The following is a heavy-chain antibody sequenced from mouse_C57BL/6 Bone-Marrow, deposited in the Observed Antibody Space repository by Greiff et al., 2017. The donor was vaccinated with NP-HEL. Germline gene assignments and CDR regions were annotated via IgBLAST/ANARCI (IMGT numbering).Heavy chain of an antibody. Sequence: EVNVVESGGGLVQSGRSLRLSCATSGFTFSDFYMEWVRQAPGKGLEWIAASRNKANDYTTEYSASVKGRFIVSRDTSQSILYLQMKALRAEDTAIYYWARDLVGAMDYWGQGTSVTVSS. D-gene: IGHD1-3*01. CDR3: ARDLVGAMDY. CDR2: SRNKANDYTT. J-gene: IGHJ4*01. CDR1: GFTFSDFY. V-gene: IGHV7-1*01.